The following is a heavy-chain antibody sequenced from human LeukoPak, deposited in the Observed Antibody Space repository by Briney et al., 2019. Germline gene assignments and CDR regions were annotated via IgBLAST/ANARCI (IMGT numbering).Heavy chain of an antibody. D-gene: IGHD1-1*01. Sequence: GGSLRLSCAASGFTFSSYAMSWVRQAPGKGLEWVSAISGSGGSTYYADSVKGRFTISRDNSKNTLYLQMNSLRAEDTAVYYCAKRGFPTGYYYGMDVWGQGTTVTVSS. J-gene: IGHJ6*02. CDR2: ISGSGGST. CDR3: AKRGFPTGYYYGMDV. CDR1: GFTFSSYA. V-gene: IGHV3-23*01.